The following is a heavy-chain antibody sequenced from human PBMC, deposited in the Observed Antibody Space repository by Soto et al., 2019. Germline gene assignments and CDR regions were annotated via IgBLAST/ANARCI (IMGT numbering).Heavy chain of an antibody. V-gene: IGHV4-30-4*01. D-gene: IGHD3-3*01. CDR3: ARSKSGPQLAGGHSYYYYGMDV. CDR2: IYYSGST. J-gene: IGHJ6*02. Sequence: LSLTCTVSGGSISSGDYYWSWIRQPPGKGLEWIGYIYYSGSTYYNPSLKSRVTISVDTSKNQFSLKLSSVTAADTAVYYCARSKSGPQLAGGHSYYYYGMDVWGQGTTVTVSS. CDR1: GGSISSGDYY.